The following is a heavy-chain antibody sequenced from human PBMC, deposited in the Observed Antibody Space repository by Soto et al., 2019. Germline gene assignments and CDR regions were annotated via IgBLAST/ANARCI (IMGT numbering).Heavy chain of an antibody. CDR1: GGTFSNYA. CDR3: ARDAGGRWLPYYSYGMDV. D-gene: IGHD3-16*01. CDR2: ITPIFGTT. Sequence: QVQLVQSGAEVKKPGSSVKVSCKASGGTFSNYAISWVRQAPGQGLEWMGGITPIFGTTNYAQKFQGRVTITADESTTQAFMERSSLRSDDTAVYYWARDAGGRWLPYYSYGMDVWGQGTTVTVSS. J-gene: IGHJ6*02. V-gene: IGHV1-69*12.